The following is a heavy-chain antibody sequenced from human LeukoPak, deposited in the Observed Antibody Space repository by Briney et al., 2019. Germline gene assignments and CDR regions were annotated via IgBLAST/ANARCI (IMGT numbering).Heavy chain of an antibody. D-gene: IGHD2-15*01. CDR3: TRDPRIIDV. CDR1: GFTFSDHY. V-gene: IGHV3-11*01. CDR2: ISPRGTYI. J-gene: IGHJ3*01. Sequence: GGSLRPSCAASGFTFSDHYMTWIRQSPGGGLEWLSYISPRGTYITYADSVKGRFTISRDDANNLLFLQLNSLRDKDAAMYYCTRDPRIIDVWGQGTRVSVSS.